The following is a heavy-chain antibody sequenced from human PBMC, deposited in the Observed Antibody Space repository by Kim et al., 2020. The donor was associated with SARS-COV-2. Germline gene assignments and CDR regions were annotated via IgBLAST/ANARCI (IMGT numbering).Heavy chain of an antibody. V-gene: IGHV3-20*04. J-gene: IGHJ3*02. D-gene: IGHD3-22*01. Sequence: GGSLRLSCAASGFTFDDYGMSWVRQAPGKGLEWVSGINWNGGSTGYADSVKGRFTISRDNAKNSLYLQMNSLRAEDTALYYCAREAYDSSGPPHAFDIWGQGTMVTVSS. CDR2: INWNGGST. CDR3: AREAYDSSGPPHAFDI. CDR1: GFTFDDYG.